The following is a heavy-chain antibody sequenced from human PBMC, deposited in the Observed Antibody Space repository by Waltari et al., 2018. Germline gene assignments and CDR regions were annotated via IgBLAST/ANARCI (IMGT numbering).Heavy chain of an antibody. D-gene: IGHD3-10*01. J-gene: IGHJ3*02. Sequence: QVQLQESGPGLVKPSETLALTCTVAGGSISSYYWSCIRQPPGQGLEWIGYIYYSGSTNYNPSLKSRVTISVDTSKNQFSLKLSSVTAADTAVYYCARVGADGGAFDIWGQGTMVTVSS. CDR1: GGSISSYY. CDR3: ARVGADGGAFDI. CDR2: IYYSGST. V-gene: IGHV4-59*01.